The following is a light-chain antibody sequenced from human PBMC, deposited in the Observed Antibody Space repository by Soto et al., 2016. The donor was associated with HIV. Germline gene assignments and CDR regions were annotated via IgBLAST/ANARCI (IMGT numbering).Light chain of an antibody. Sequence: DIQMTQSPAATSASVGDRVIITCRASQTISDWLAWYQQKTGRPPKLLIYKASTLESGVSSRFSGSGSGTEFTLTINTLQPDDFATYYCQQYQTYPLTFGGGTEVVIK. J-gene: IGKJ4*01. CDR3: QQYQTYPLT. CDR2: KAS. CDR1: QTISDW. V-gene: IGKV1-5*03.